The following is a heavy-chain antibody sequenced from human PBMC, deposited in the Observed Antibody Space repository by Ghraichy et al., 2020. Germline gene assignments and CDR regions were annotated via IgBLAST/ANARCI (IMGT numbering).Heavy chain of an antibody. J-gene: IGHJ5*02. CDR2: ISWNSGSI. D-gene: IGHD6-13*01. Sequence: SLNISCAASGFTFDDYAMHWVRQAPGKGLEWVSGISWNSGSIGYADSVKGRFTISRDNAKNSLYLQMNSLRAEDTALYYCAKGHSSSWDNWFDPWGQGTLVTVSS. V-gene: IGHV3-9*01. CDR3: AKGHSSSWDNWFDP. CDR1: GFTFDDYA.